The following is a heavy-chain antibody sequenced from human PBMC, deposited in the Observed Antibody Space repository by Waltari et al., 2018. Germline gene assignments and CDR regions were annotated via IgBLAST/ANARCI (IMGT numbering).Heavy chain of an antibody. CDR1: GFTCTNHG. CDR2: IWYDGSNK. Sequence: QVQLVESGGGVVKSGRSLRLSCVGSGFTCTNHGMNWVRQAPGKGLEWVAVIWYDGSNKNYVDSVKGRFTISRDNSKNTMYLEMNRLRAEDTAVYFCARGDGGSGLGASDIWGQGTMVTVSS. V-gene: IGHV3-33*01. D-gene: IGHD3-3*01. CDR3: ARGDGGSGLGASDI. J-gene: IGHJ3*02.